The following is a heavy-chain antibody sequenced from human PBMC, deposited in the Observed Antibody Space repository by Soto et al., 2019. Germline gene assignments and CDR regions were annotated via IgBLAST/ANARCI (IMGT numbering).Heavy chain of an antibody. Sequence: QMQLQESGPGLVKPSESLSVTCTVSGDSVSNYYWSWIRQPAGRGLEWSGRVYSSGATNYNPSPNGRVTMSVDPSRNQFSLRLSSVTAADTAIYYCTKGPNWNYYYYGVDVWGQGTAVTVSS. D-gene: IGHD1-20*01. CDR3: TKGPNWNYYYYGVDV. J-gene: IGHJ6*02. CDR2: VYSSGAT. V-gene: IGHV4-4*07. CDR1: GDSVSNYY.